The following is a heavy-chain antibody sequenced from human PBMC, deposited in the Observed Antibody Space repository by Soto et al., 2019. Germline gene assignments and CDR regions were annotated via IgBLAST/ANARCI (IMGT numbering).Heavy chain of an antibody. CDR3: AKATSTRGQRLDY. D-gene: IGHD2-2*01. J-gene: IGHJ4*02. CDR1: GFTFNNYG. CDR2: ISSDGSDQ. Sequence: QVQLVESGGGVVQPGRSLRLSCAASGFTFNNYGMHWVRQAPGKGLEWVAFISSDGSDQYYGDSVKGRFTISRDNSKRTPYPQMNSLRPDDPAVCYGAKATSTRGQRLDYWRQGTLVTVS. V-gene: IGHV3-30*18.